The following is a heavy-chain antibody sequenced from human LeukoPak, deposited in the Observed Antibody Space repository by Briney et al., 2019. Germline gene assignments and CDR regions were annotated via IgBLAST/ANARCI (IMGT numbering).Heavy chain of an antibody. CDR2: INHRGST. D-gene: IGHD3-10*01. CDR1: GGSFSGYY. V-gene: IGHV4-34*01. CDR3: ARSRGIVATMVRGVGRHHYGMDV. J-gene: IGHJ6*02. Sequence: PSETLSLTCAVYGGSFSGYYWSWIRQPPGKGLEWIGEINHRGSTNYNPSLKSRVTISVDTSKNQFSLKLSSVTAADTAVYYCARSRGIVATMVRGVGRHHYGMDVWGQGTTVTVSS.